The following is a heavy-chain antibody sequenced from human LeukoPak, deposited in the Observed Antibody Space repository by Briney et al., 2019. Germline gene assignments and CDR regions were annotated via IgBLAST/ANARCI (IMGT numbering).Heavy chain of an antibody. Sequence: GGSLRLSCAASGFTFSNYAMHWVRQAPGKGLEWVAVISFAGNGEFYADSVKGRFAISRDNSKNTLYLQMSSLRTEDTAMYYCAKDEVGRYYSSTSCYSRFDYWGQGTLVTVSS. D-gene: IGHD2-2*02. CDR1: GFTFSNYA. CDR3: AKDEVGRYYSSTSCYSRFDY. CDR2: ISFAGNGE. V-gene: IGHV3-30*18. J-gene: IGHJ4*02.